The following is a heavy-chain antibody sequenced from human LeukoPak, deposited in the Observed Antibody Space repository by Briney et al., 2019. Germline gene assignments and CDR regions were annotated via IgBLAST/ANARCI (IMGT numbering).Heavy chain of an antibody. CDR1: GYTFTSYG. J-gene: IGHJ4*02. V-gene: IGHV1-18*01. D-gene: IGHD6-19*01. CDR2: ISAYNGNT. CDR3: ARVPGYSSGWYGPDFDY. Sequence: ASVKVSCKASGYTFTSYGISWVRRAPGQGLEWMGWISAYNGNTNYAQKLQGRVTMTTDTSTSTAYMELRSLRSDDTAVYYCARVPGYSSGWYGPDFDYWGQGTLVTVSS.